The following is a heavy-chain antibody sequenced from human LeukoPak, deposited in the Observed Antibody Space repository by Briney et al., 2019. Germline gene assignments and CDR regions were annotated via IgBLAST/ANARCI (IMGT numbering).Heavy chain of an antibody. Sequence: GGSLRLSCAASGFTFSSYGMHWVRQAPGKGLDWVSAISGSGDSTSYADSVRGRFIISRDNSKNTLYLQMDSLRAEDTAVYYCATNRTTGGHRFDYWGQGTLVTVSS. J-gene: IGHJ4*02. CDR1: GFTFSSYG. CDR2: ISGSGDST. V-gene: IGHV3-23*01. CDR3: ATNRTTGGHRFDY. D-gene: IGHD1-1*01.